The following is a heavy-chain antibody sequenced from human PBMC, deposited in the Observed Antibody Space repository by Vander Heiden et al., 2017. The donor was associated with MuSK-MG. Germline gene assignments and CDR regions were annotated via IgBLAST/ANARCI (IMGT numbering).Heavy chain of an antibody. CDR3: ASGRDTSGYYFYYYGMDV. V-gene: IGHV3-30*04. D-gene: IGHD3-22*01. CDR2: ISYDGDNK. CDR1: GFTFSTCP. J-gene: IGHJ6*02. Sequence: QVQLVESGGGGVQPGRSLRLSCAASGFTFSTCPTYWVRQAPGKGLEWVAAISYDGDNKYNADSVKGRFTFSRDNSKNTLYLQMNSLRAEDTAVYYCASGRDTSGYYFYYYGMDVWGQGTTVTVSS.